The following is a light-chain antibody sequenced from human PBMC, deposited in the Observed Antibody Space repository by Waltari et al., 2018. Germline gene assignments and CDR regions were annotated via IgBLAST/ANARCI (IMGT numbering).Light chain of an antibody. J-gene: IGLJ2*01. CDR3: ATWDDSLNCVI. CDR2: TNH. CDR1: SSNIGSNT. V-gene: IGLV1-44*01. Sequence: QSVLTQHTSASGTPGQSVTIPCSGRSSNIGSNTVNCYQQLPGSAPKLLIYTNHRRPSGVPYRFSGSKSGTSASLAISGLQSGDEAYYHCATWDDSLNCVIFGGGTKLTVL.